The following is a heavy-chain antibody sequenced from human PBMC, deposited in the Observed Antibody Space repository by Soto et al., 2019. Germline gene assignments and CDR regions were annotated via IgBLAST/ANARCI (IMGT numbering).Heavy chain of an antibody. CDR1: GFIFSRHW. J-gene: IGHJ4*02. D-gene: IGHD1-26*01. CDR3: ARYSGWFIDY. Sequence: VQLVESGGDLVRPGGSLRLSCAASGFIFSRHWMTWVRQAPGKGLEWVANIKHDGTETYLVDSVRRRLTIARDNVKNSVYLQMNSLRVEDTAVYYCARYSGWFIDYWGQGTLVTVSS. CDR2: IKHDGTET. V-gene: IGHV3-7*05.